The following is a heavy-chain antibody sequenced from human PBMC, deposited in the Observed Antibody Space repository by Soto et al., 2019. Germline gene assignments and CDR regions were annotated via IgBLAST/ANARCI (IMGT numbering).Heavy chain of an antibody. CDR2: INHSGST. Sequence: PSETLSLTCAVYGGSFRGYYWSWIRQPPGKGLEWIGEINHSGSTNYNPSLKSRVTISVDTSKNQFSLKLSSVTAADTAVYYCARSLAARAYYGMDVWGQGTTVTVSS. CDR1: GGSFRGYY. D-gene: IGHD6-6*01. V-gene: IGHV4-34*01. CDR3: ARSLAARAYYGMDV. J-gene: IGHJ6*02.